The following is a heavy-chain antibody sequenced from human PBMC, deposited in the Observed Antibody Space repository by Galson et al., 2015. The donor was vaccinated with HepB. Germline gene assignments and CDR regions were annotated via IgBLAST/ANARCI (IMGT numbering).Heavy chain of an antibody. CDR1: GFTFSGSA. CDR2: IGSKANGYAT. CDR3: SSSFGSITRQIDY. D-gene: IGHD3-10*01. J-gene: IGHJ4*02. V-gene: IGHV3-73*01. Sequence: SLRLSCAASGFTFSGSAIHWVRQASGKGLEWVGRIGSKANGYATAYAASVKGRVTISRDDSNNTAYLQMNSLKTEDTAVYYCSSSFGSITRQIDYWGQGTLVTVSS.